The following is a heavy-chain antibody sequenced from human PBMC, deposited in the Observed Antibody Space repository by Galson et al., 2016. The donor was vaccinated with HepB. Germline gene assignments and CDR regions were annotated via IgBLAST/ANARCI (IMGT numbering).Heavy chain of an antibody. Sequence: SLRLSCAASGFTFSSYAMSWVRQAPGKGLEWASAISGSGGSTYYADSVKGRFTISRDNSKNTLYLQMDSLRTEDTAVYYCAGLEQKMDLYFQHWGQGTLVTVSS. D-gene: IGHD6-13*01. V-gene: IGHV3-23*01. CDR1: GFTFSSYA. CDR2: ISGSGGST. J-gene: IGHJ1*01. CDR3: AGLEQKMDLYFQH.